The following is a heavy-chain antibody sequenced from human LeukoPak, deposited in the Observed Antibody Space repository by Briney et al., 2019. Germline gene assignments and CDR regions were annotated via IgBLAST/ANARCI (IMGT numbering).Heavy chain of an antibody. J-gene: IGHJ6*03. D-gene: IGHD3-3*01. Sequence: SETLSLTCTVSGGSISSSSYYWGWLRQPPGKGLEWIGSIYYSGSTYYNPSLKSRVTISVDTSKNQFSLKLSSVTAADTAVYYCARDANLWSGYYGVEDYYYYYMDVWGKGTTVTVSS. CDR3: ARDANLWSGYYGVEDYYYYYMDV. CDR1: GGSISSSSYY. V-gene: IGHV4-39*07. CDR2: IYYSGST.